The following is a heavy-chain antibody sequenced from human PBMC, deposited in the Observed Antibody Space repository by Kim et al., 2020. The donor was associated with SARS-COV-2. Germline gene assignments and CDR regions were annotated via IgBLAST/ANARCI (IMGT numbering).Heavy chain of an antibody. Sequence: DSVKGRFTISRDNSKNTVNLQMNSLRAEDTAVYYCARDHNYYGSGSYLDYLGQGTLVTVSS. V-gene: IGHV3-30*07. J-gene: IGHJ4*02. D-gene: IGHD3-10*01. CDR3: ARDHNYYGSGSYLDY.